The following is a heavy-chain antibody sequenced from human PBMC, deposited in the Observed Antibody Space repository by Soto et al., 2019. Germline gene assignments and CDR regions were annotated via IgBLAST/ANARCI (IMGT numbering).Heavy chain of an antibody. J-gene: IGHJ5*02. Sequence: SETLSLTCTVSGGSISSGDYYWSWIRQPPGKGLEWIGYIYYSGSTYYNPSLKSRVTISEDTTKNQFSLKLSSVTAADTAVYYCAREAIYDSSGYHNWFDPWGQGTLVTVPQ. CDR2: IYYSGST. CDR3: AREAIYDSSGYHNWFDP. CDR1: GGSISSGDYY. V-gene: IGHV4-30-4*01. D-gene: IGHD3-22*01.